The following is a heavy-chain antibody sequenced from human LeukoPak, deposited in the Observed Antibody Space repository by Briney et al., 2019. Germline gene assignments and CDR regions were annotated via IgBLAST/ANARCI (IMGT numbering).Heavy chain of an antibody. Sequence: PGGSLRLSCAASGFTFSSYAMHWVRQAPGKGLEWVGRTRNKANSYTTEYAASVKGRFTISRDDSKNSLYLQMNSLKTEDTAVYYCARGGYGFDYWGQGTLVTVSS. CDR2: TRNKANSYTT. V-gene: IGHV3-72*01. D-gene: IGHD5-18*01. J-gene: IGHJ4*02. CDR1: GFTFSSYA. CDR3: ARGGYGFDY.